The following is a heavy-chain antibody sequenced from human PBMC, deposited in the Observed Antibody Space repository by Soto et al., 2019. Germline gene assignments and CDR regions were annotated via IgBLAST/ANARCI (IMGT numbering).Heavy chain of an antibody. J-gene: IGHJ4*02. Sequence: QVQLVQSGAEVTEPGASVKVSCKASGYTFTSYGISWVRQAPGQGLEWMGWISAYNGDTNFAQNLPGRVTMTTDASTSTADMELRSLRSDDTAVYYCVRDQYYYGSGSYGFDYWGQGTLVTVSS. V-gene: IGHV1-18*01. CDR3: VRDQYYYGSGSYGFDY. D-gene: IGHD3-10*01. CDR2: ISAYNGDT. CDR1: GYTFTSYG.